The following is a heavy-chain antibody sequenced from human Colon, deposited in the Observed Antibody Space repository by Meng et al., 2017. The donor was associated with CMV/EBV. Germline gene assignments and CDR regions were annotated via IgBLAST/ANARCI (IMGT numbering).Heavy chain of an antibody. D-gene: IGHD2-15*01. V-gene: IGHV3-33*01. J-gene: IGHJ4*02. CDR2: IWWDGSTT. CDR3: ARQVRIDGRFDY. CDR1: GFTFSSNG. Sequence: GESLKISCVGSGFTFSSNGMHWVRQAPGKGLEWVAVIWWDGSTTYYADSVKGRFTISRDNSKNTVYLEMNSLRPEDTAVYYCARQVRIDGRFDYWGRGTLVTVSS.